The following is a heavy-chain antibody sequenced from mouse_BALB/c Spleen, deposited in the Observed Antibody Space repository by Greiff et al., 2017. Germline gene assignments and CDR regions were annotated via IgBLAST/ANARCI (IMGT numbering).Heavy chain of an antibody. V-gene: IGHV3-6*02. CDR3: ARGKVLAY. D-gene: IGHD1-3*01. J-gene: IGHJ3*01. Sequence: EVQLQESGPGLVKPSQSLSLTCSVTGYSITSGYYWNRIRQFPGNKLEWMGYISYDGSNNYNPSLKNRISITRDTSKNQFFLKLNSVTTEDTATYYCARGKVLAYWGQGTLVTVSA. CDR2: ISYDGSN. CDR1: GYSITSGYY.